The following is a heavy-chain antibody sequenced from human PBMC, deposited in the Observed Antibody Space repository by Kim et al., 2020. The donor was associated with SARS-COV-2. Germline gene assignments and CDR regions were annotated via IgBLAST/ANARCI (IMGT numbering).Heavy chain of an antibody. Sequence: SETLSLTCAVYGGSFSGYYWSWIRQPPGKGLEWIGEINHSGSTNYNPSLKSRVTISVDTSKNQFSLKLSSVTAADTAVYYCARGRLFGSGWFKGKYYFDYWGQGTLVTVSS. CDR3: ARGRLFGSGWFKGKYYFDY. CDR2: INHSGST. CDR1: GGSFSGYY. V-gene: IGHV4-34*01. J-gene: IGHJ4*02. D-gene: IGHD6-19*01.